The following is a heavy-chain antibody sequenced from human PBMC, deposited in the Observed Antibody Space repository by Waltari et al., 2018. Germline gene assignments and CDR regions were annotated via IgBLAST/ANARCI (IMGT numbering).Heavy chain of an antibody. V-gene: IGHV4-39*07. D-gene: IGHD5-12*01. CDR3: ARHPRRANAAFYFDY. J-gene: IGHJ4*02. Sequence: QLQLQESGPGLVKPSETLSLTCTVSGGSISSSSYYWGWIRQPPGKGLEWIGRIYYSGSTYYTPPLNRRVTISVDTSKNQFSLQLSSVTAADTAVYYCARHPRRANAAFYFDYWGQGTLVTVSS. CDR2: IYYSGST. CDR1: GGSISSSSYY.